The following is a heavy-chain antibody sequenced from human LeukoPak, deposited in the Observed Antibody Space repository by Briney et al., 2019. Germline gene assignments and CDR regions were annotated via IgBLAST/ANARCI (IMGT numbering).Heavy chain of an antibody. D-gene: IGHD5-12*01. V-gene: IGHV4-61*02. Sequence: SQTLSLTCTVSGGSISSGSYYWSWFRQPAEKGLEWIGRIYTSGSTYYNPSLKSRVTISADTSKNQFSLNVSSVTAVDTAVYYCARATSSYFYYMDVWGKGTTVTISS. CDR2: IYTSGST. CDR3: ARATSSYFYYMDV. J-gene: IGHJ6*03. CDR1: GGSISSGSYY.